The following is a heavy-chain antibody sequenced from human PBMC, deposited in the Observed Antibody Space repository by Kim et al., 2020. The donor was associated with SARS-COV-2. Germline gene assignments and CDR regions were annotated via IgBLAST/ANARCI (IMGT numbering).Heavy chain of an antibody. D-gene: IGHD3-22*01. V-gene: IGHV4-38-2*02. CDR2: IYHSGST. CDR3: ARDRDRAGPLDY. Sequence: SETLSLTCTVSGYSISSGYYWCWIRQPPGKGLEWIGSIYHSGSTYYNPSLKSRVTISVDTSKNQFSLKLSSVTAADTAVYYCARDRDRAGPLDYWGQGTLVTLSS. J-gene: IGHJ4*02. CDR1: GYSISSGYY.